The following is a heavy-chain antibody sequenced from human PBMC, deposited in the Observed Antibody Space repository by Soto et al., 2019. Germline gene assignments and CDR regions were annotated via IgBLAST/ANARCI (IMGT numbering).Heavy chain of an antibody. CDR1: GDSMTKYY. V-gene: IGHV4-4*07. J-gene: IGHJ4*02. CDR3: ARTVGAAYYFDF. CDR2: VYTSGST. Sequence: QVQLQESGPGLVKPLETLSLTCTVSGDSMTKYYWSWIRQPAGKGLEWIGRVYTSGSTNYNPSLKSRVTMSIDTSNKHFSLTLKSVTAADTAVYYCARTVGAAYYFDFWGQGALVTVSS. D-gene: IGHD1-26*01.